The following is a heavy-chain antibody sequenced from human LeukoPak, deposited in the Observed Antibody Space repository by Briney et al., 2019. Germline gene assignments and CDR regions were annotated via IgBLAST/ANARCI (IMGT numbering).Heavy chain of an antibody. V-gene: IGHV4-59*13. CDR3: ARGGTTREGFDY. D-gene: IGHD1-7*01. CDR2: IYYSGST. J-gene: IGHJ4*02. CDR1: GGSISTYY. Sequence: SETLSLTCTVSGGSISTYYWKWIRQPPGKGLEWIGNIYYSGSTNYNPSLKSRVTISVDTSKKQFSLKLSSVTAADTAVYYCARGGTTREGFDYWGQGTLVTVSS.